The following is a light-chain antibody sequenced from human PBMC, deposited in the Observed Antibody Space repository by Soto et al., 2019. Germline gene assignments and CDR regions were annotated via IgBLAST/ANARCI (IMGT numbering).Light chain of an antibody. CDR3: QQYNNWPPIT. CDR1: QSVSSN. V-gene: IGKV3-15*01. Sequence: EIVMTQSASTLSGSPGERATLSCRASQSVSSNLAWYQQKPGQAPRLLVYGASTRATGIPARFSGSGSGTEFTLTISSLQSQDFAVYYCQQYNNWPPITFGQGTRLEIK. CDR2: GAS. J-gene: IGKJ5*01.